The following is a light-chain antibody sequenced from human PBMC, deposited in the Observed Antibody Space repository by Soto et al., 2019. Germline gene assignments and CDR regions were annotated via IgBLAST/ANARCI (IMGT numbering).Light chain of an antibody. CDR1: QGISSY. CDR2: AAS. CDR3: QQLNSYPPPFT. V-gene: IGKV1-9*01. J-gene: IGKJ3*01. Sequence: DIQLTQSPSFLSASVGDRVTITCRASQGISSYLAWYQQKPGKAPKLLIYAASTLQSGVPSRFSGSGSGTEFTLTISSLQPEDFATHYCQQLNSYPPPFTFGPGTKVDIK.